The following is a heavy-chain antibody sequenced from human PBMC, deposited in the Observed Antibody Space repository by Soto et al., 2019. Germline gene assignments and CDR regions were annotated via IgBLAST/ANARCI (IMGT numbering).Heavy chain of an antibody. V-gene: IGHV4-39*01. CDR3: ASPRQGNYDFLSGYYALDY. CDR1: GASISSSRSY. Sequence: KPSETPSLTCTVSGASISSSRSYWGWVRQPPGKGLEWIVSFYYTGGTYSTYYNPSLKSRVTISVDTSKSQFSLNLRSVTAADTAVYYCASPRQGNYDFLSGYYALDYWGQGTLVTVSS. CDR2: FYYTGGT. J-gene: IGHJ4*02. D-gene: IGHD3-3*01.